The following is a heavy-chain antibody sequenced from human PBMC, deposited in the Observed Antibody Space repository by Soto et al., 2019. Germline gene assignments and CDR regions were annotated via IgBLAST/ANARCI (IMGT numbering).Heavy chain of an antibody. J-gene: IGHJ4*02. CDR2: IYHSGDT. CDR3: ARARIVVAGTIVDY. D-gene: IGHD6-19*01. Sequence: PSETLSLTCAVSGYSLTSGYYCGWIRQPPGKGLEWIGSIYHSGDTYYNPSLKSRVTISVDTSKNHFSPKLTSVTAADTAVYYCARARIVVAGTIVDYWGQGTLVTVSS. V-gene: IGHV4-38-2*01. CDR1: GYSLTSGYY.